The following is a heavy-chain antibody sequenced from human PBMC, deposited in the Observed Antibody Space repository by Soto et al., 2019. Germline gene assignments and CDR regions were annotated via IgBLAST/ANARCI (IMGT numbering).Heavy chain of an antibody. D-gene: IGHD2-21*01. CDR1: GDSISGSY. CDR3: ARQAAYSDVSGNYFYYMDV. Sequence: QVLLQESGPGLVKPSETLSLTCTVSGDSISGSYWSWTRQPPGQGLEWIGFISYRGITNYNPSLKRRVTISLDKSKNQFSLNLTSVTAADTAVYYCARQAAYSDVSGNYFYYMDVWGKGTTVTVSS. V-gene: IGHV4-59*08. CDR2: ISYRGIT. J-gene: IGHJ6*03.